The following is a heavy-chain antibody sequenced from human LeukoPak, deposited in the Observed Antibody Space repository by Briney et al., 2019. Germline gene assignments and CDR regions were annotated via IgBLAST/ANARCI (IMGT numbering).Heavy chain of an antibody. Sequence: PGGSLRLSCAASGFTFNSYGMHWVRQAPGKGLEWVAVIWYAVNHKYYADSVKGRFIISRDNSKNTLFLQMNSLIAEDTAVYYCAREYYDSSGYYLDYWGQGTLVTVSS. V-gene: IGHV3-33*01. CDR3: AREYYDSSGYYLDY. CDR1: GFTFNSYG. CDR2: IWYAVNHK. J-gene: IGHJ4*02. D-gene: IGHD3-22*01.